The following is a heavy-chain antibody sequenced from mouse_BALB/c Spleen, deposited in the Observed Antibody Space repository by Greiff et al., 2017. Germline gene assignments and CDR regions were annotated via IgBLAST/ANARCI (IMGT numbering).Heavy chain of an antibody. CDR1: GFNIKDYY. J-gene: IGHJ3*01. CDR3: NAWLRRDGYYVIAY. CDR2: IDPENGDT. D-gene: IGHD2-3*01. Sequence: VQLQQSGAELVRSGASVKLSCTASGFNIKDYYMHWVKQRPEQGLEWIGWIDPENGDTEYAPKFQGKATMTADTSSNTAYLQLSSLTSEDTAVYYGNAWLRRDGYYVIAYWGQGTLVTVSA. V-gene: IGHV14-4*02.